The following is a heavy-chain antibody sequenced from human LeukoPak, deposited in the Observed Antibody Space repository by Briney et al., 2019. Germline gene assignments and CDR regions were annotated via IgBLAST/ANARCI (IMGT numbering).Heavy chain of an antibody. CDR3: ARKATTGPTKAAFDI. D-gene: IGHD1-1*01. J-gene: IGHJ3*02. CDR2: IYHSGSP. CDR1: GGSISSNNW. V-gene: IGHV4-4*02. Sequence: SGTLSLTCDVSGGSISSNNWWGWVRQPPGKGLEWIGEIYHSGSPNYNPSLKSRVTMSVDTSKNQFSLKLSSVTAVDTAVYYCARKATTGPTKAAFDIWGKGTMVTVSS.